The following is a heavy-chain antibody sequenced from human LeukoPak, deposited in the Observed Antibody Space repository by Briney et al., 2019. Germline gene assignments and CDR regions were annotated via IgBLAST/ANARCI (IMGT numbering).Heavy chain of an antibody. CDR3: TSSSSWYQDGAFDI. CDR2: IRSKAYGGAT. V-gene: IGHV3-49*03. CDR1: GFTFGDYA. Sequence: GGSLRLSCTASGFTFGDYAMSWFRQAPGKGLEWVGFIRSKAYGGATEYAASVKGRFTISRDDSKGIAYLQMNSLKTEDTAVYYCTSSSSWYQDGAFDIWGQGTMVTVSS. J-gene: IGHJ3*02. D-gene: IGHD6-13*01.